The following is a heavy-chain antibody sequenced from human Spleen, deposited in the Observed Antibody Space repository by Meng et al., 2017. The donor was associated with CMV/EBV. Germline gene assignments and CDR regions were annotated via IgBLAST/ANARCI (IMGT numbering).Heavy chain of an antibody. D-gene: IGHD3-3*01. CDR3: AREGKAGLRPPDHSFDL. V-gene: IGHV1-69*10. J-gene: IGHJ4*02. CDR2: IIPILSRA. Sequence: SVKVSCKASGGPLNKFGFSWVRQAPGQGLEWMGGIIPILSRAYYAQRLQGRVTITADKPTGTVHMELRSLRSEDTAVYYCAREGKAGLRPPDHSFDLWGQGTLVTVSS. CDR1: GGPLNKFG.